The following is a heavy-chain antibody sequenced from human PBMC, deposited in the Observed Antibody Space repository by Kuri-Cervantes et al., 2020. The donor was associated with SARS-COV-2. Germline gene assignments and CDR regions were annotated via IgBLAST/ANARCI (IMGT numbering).Heavy chain of an antibody. J-gene: IGHJ4*02. Sequence: GGSLRLSCAASGSTFSDYYMSWIRQAPGKGLEWVSYISSSSSYTNYADSVKGRFTISRDNAKNSLYLQMNSLRAEDTAVYYCARDLNGGSDYWGQGTLVTVSS. D-gene: IGHD3-10*01. CDR2: ISSSSSYT. CDR1: GSTFSDYY. V-gene: IGHV3-11*05. CDR3: ARDLNGGSDY.